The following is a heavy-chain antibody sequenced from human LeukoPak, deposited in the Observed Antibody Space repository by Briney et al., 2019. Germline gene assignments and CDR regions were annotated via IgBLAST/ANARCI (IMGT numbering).Heavy chain of an antibody. J-gene: IGHJ4*02. CDR1: GGSISSYY. CDR3: ARDQIAWSY. Sequence: PSETLSLTCTVSGGSISSYYWSWIRQPPAKGLEWIGYIYYSGSTNYNPSLKSRVTISVDTSKNQFSLKLSSVTAADTAVYFCARDQIAWSYWGQGTLVTVSS. CDR2: IYYSGST. V-gene: IGHV4-59*01. D-gene: IGHD3-22*01.